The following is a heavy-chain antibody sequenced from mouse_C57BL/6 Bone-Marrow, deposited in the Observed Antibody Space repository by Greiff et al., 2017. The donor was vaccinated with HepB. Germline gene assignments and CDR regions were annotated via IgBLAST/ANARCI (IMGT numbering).Heavy chain of an antibody. CDR3: TRVMAWFAD. CDR1: GFTFSSYA. J-gene: IGHJ3*01. Sequence: DVKLVESGAGLVKPGGSLKLSCAASGFTFSSYAMSWVRQTPEKRLEWVAYISSGGDYIYYADTVKGRSTISRDNARNTRYLQMSSLQSEDTAMYDCTRVMAWFADWGQGTLVTVSA. V-gene: IGHV5-9-1*02. CDR2: ISSGGDYI. D-gene: IGHD1-1*02.